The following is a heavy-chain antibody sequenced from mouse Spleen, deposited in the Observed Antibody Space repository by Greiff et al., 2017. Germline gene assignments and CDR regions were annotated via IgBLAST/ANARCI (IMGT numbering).Heavy chain of an antibody. D-gene: IGHD1-1*01. CDR3: ARHEDYWDAMDY. CDR1: GFSLTSYG. V-gene: IGHV2-6-1*01. J-gene: IGHJ4*01. CDR2: IWSDGST. Sequence: VKLKETGPGLVAPSQSLSITCTVSGFSLTSYGVHWVRQPPGKGLEWLVVIWSDGSTNYNSALKSRLSISKDNSKSQVFLKMNSLQTDDTAMYYCARHEDYWDAMDYWGQGTSVTVSS.